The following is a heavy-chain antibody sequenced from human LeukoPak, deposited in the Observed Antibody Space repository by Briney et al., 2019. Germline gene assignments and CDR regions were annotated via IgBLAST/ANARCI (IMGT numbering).Heavy chain of an antibody. D-gene: IGHD2-2*01. CDR2: IYSGGST. J-gene: IGHJ3*02. CDR1: GFTVSSNF. Sequence: GGSLRLSCAASGFTVSSNFMSWVRQAPGKGLEWVSVIYSGGSTYYADSVKGRFTISRDNSKNTLYLQMNSLRAEDTAVYYCARAGYCSSTSRFNIYAFDIWGQGTMVTVSS. V-gene: IGHV3-53*01. CDR3: ARAGYCSSTSRFNIYAFDI.